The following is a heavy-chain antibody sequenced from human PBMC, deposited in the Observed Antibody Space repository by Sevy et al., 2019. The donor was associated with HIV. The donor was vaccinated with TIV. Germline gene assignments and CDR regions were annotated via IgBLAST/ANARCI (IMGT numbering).Heavy chain of an antibody. D-gene: IGHD3-10*01. CDR3: ARGRYYGSGSYYKFDY. CDR2: INHSGST. J-gene: IGHJ4*02. Sequence: SETLSLTCAVYGGSFSGYYWSWIRQPPGKGLEWIGEINHSGSTNYNPSLKSRVTISVDTSKNQFSLKLSSVTAADTAVYYCARGRYYGSGSYYKFDYWGQGTLVTVSS. V-gene: IGHV4-34*01. CDR1: GGSFSGYY.